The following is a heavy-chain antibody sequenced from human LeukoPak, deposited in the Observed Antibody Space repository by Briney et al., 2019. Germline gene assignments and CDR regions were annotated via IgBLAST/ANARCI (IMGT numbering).Heavy chain of an antibody. D-gene: IGHD3-22*01. CDR2: ISSDGTST. Sequence: PGGSLRLSCAASGFGFSNSWMYWIRHVPGKGLVWVSRISSDGTSTSYADSVKGRFTISRDNSKNTLYLQMNSLRVDDTAVYYCAKGSRPGSSGYPNLDHWDQGTLVTVSS. J-gene: IGHJ4*02. CDR1: GFGFSNSW. CDR3: AKGSRPGSSGYPNLDH. V-gene: IGHV3-74*01.